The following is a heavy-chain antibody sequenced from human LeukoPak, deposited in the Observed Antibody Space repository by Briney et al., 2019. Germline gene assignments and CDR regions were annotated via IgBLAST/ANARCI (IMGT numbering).Heavy chain of an antibody. J-gene: IGHJ6*03. Sequence: PGGSLRLSCEASGFIFSTYWMHWVRQVPGKGLEWVSRINSGGSSTNYADSVKGRFTISRDNAKNTLFLQMNSLRAEDTAVYYRARGPLTTWDYYYYYMDVWGKGTTVTVSS. CDR2: INSGGSST. CDR1: GFIFSTYW. V-gene: IGHV3-74*01. D-gene: IGHD4-17*01. CDR3: ARGPLTTWDYYYYYMDV.